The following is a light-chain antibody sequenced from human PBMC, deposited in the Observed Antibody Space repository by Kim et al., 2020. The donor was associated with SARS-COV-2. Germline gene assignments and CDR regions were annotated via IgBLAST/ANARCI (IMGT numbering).Light chain of an antibody. CDR3: NSRDSSGNHVV. CDR2: GKN. J-gene: IGLJ2*01. V-gene: IGLV3-19*01. Sequence: AVGQTVRITCQGDSLRSYYASWYQQKPGQAPVLVIYGKNNRPSGIPDRFSGSSSGNTASLTITGAQAEDEADYYCNSRDSSGNHVVFGGGTKLT. CDR1: SLRSYY.